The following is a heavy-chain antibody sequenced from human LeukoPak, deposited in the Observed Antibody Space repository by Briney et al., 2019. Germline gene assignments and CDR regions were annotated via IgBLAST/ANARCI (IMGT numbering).Heavy chain of an antibody. D-gene: IGHD2-2*01. CDR3: AARPLMPPRFDY. V-gene: IGHV3-23*01. J-gene: IGHJ4*02. CDR1: GFTFSSYP. CDR2: ISNGGGTT. Sequence: PGGSLRLSCAGSGFTFSSYPMSWVRQAPGKGLEWVSAISNGGGTTYYADSVKGRFTISRDNSKSTLYLQMNSLRAEDTAIYYCAARPLMPPRFDYWGQGTLVTVSS.